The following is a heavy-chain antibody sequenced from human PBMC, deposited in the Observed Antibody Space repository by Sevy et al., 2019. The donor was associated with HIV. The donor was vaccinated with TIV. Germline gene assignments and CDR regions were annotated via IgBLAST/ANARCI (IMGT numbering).Heavy chain of an antibody. CDR1: GYIFTNFW. Sequence: GESLKISCQGFGYIFTNFWIGWVRQLPGKGLEWMGVIYPGDSDARYSPSFQGQVTISADKSIRTAYLQWSSLKASDTAMYYCARLYEWSHFDFWGQGTLVTVSS. CDR3: ARLYEWSHFDF. J-gene: IGHJ4*02. CDR2: IYPGDSDA. V-gene: IGHV5-51*01. D-gene: IGHD3-3*01.